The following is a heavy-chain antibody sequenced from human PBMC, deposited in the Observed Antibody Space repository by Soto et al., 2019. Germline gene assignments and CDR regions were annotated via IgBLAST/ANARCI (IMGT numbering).Heavy chain of an antibody. CDR3: ARSGDNYNRLEY. CDR1: GFTFSDYY. D-gene: IGHD1-1*01. V-gene: IGHV3-11*06. CDR2: SSNSGTFS. Sequence: LRLSCEGSGFTFSDYYISWIRQAPGKGLEWISYSSNSGTFSRYADSVKGRFSISRGNTKNLLYLQMNSLRAEDTAVYYCARSGDNYNRLEYWGQGTPVTVSS. J-gene: IGHJ4*02.